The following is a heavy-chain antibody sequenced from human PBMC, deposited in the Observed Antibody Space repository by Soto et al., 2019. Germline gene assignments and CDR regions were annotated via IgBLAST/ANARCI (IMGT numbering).Heavy chain of an antibody. CDR2: ISYDGSNK. J-gene: IGHJ2*01. CDR3: ASPLWSDDYNWGYFDL. Sequence: QVQLVESGGGVVQPGRSLRLSCAASGFTFSSYAMHWVRQAPGKGLEWVAVISYDGSNKYYADSVKGRFTISRDNSKNXLSLQMNSLRTEDTAVYYCASPLWSDDYNWGYFDLWGRGTLVTVSS. D-gene: IGHD4-4*01. CDR1: GFTFSSYA. V-gene: IGHV3-30-3*01.